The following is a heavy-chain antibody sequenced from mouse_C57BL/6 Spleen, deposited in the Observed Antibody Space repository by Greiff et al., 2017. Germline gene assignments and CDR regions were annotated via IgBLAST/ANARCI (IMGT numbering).Heavy chain of an antibody. CDR3: AKWNGNYYAMDY. V-gene: IGHV1-54*01. J-gene: IGHJ4*01. CDR2: INPGSGGT. Sequence: QVQLQQSGAELVRPGTSVKVSCKASGYAFTNYLIEWVKQRPGQGLEWIGVINPGSGGTNYNEKFKGKATLTADKSSSTAYMLLSSLTSEDSAVYFCAKWNGNYYAMDYWGQGTSVTVSS. CDR1: GYAFTNYL. D-gene: IGHD2-1*01.